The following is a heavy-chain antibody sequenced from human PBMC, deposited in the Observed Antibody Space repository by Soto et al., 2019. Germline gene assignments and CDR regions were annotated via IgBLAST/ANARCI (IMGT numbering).Heavy chain of an antibody. CDR3: ARDLRRSRQTTGPLDY. Sequence: ASVKVSCKASGYTFTSYGISWVRQAPGQGLEWMGWISAYNGNTNYAQKLQGRVTMTTDTSTSTAYMELRSLRSDDTAVYYCARDLRRSRQTTGPLDYWGQGTLVTVSS. J-gene: IGHJ4*02. V-gene: IGHV1-18*01. D-gene: IGHD4-17*01. CDR2: ISAYNGNT. CDR1: GYTFTSYG.